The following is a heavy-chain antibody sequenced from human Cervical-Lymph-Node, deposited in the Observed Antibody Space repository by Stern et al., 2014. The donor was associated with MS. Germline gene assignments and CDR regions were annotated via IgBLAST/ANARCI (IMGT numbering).Heavy chain of an antibody. Sequence: QEQLVESGAEVKKPGSSVKVSCKASGGTFSSYAISWVRQAPGQGLEWMGGIIPIFGTANYAQKFQGRVTITADESTSTAYMELSSLRSEDTAVYYCARAAHSSSWYPTGYYGMDVWGQGTTVTVSS. CDR3: ARAAHSSSWYPTGYYGMDV. V-gene: IGHV1-69*01. J-gene: IGHJ6*02. D-gene: IGHD6-13*01. CDR1: GGTFSSYA. CDR2: IIPIFGTA.